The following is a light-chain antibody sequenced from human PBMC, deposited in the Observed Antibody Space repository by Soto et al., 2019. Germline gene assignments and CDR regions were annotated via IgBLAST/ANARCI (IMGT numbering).Light chain of an antibody. CDR1: QSVSSN. CDR3: QQYNNWPIT. J-gene: IGKJ5*01. V-gene: IGKV3-15*01. Sequence: EIVMTQSPATLSVSPGERATLSCRASQSVSSNLAWHQQKPGQAPRILMYDASTRATGIPARFSGSGSGTEFTLTISSLQSEDFAVYFCQQYNNWPITFGQGTRLDIK. CDR2: DAS.